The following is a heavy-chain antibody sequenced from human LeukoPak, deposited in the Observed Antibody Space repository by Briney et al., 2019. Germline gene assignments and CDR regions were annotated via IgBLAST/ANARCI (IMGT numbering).Heavy chain of an antibody. CDR3: ARDPDRIAAAGTGQSNY. Sequence: PGGSLRLSCAASGFTFSSYAMHWVRQAPGKGLEWVAVISYDGSNKYYADSVKGRFTISRDNSKNTLYLQMNSLRAEDTAVYYCARDPDRIAAAGTGQSNYWGQGTLVTVSS. V-gene: IGHV3-30-3*01. D-gene: IGHD6-13*01. J-gene: IGHJ4*02. CDR2: ISYDGSNK. CDR1: GFTFSSYA.